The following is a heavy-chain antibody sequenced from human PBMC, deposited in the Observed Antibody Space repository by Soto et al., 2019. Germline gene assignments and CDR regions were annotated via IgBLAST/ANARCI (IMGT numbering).Heavy chain of an antibody. CDR1: GYSFTSYG. D-gene: IGHD1-26*01. V-gene: IGHV1-18*01. CDR3: ARIVGADRRWFDP. Sequence: ASVKVSCKASGYSFTSYGISWVLQAPGQGLEWMGWISAYNGNTNYAQKLQGRVTMTTDTSTSTVYMELRSLRSDDTAVYYCARIVGADRRWFDPWGQGTLVTAPQ. J-gene: IGHJ5*02. CDR2: ISAYNGNT.